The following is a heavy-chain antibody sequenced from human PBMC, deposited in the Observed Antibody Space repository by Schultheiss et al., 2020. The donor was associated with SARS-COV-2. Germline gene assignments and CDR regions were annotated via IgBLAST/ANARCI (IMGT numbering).Heavy chain of an antibody. CDR3: ARGSYCGGDCYKYYYYYGMDV. CDR1: GFTFSSYA. Sequence: GESLKISCAASGFTFSSYAMHWVRQAPGKGLEYVSAISSNGGSTYYANSVKGRFTISRDNSKNTLYLQMGSLRAEDMAVYYCARGSYCGGDCYKYYYYYGMDVWGQGTTVTVSS. CDR2: ISSNGGST. J-gene: IGHJ6*02. D-gene: IGHD2-21*02. V-gene: IGHV3-64*01.